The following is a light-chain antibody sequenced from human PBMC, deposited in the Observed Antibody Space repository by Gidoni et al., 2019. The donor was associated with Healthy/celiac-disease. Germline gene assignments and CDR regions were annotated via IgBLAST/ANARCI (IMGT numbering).Light chain of an antibody. Sequence: EIVLTQSPGTLSLSPGERATLSCRASQSVSSSYLAWYQQKPGQAPRRLIYGASSRATGLPDRFSGSGSGTDFTLTISRLEPEDFAVYYCQQYGSSPRITFGQGTRLEIK. J-gene: IGKJ5*01. CDR3: QQYGSSPRIT. CDR2: GAS. CDR1: QSVSSSY. V-gene: IGKV3-20*01.